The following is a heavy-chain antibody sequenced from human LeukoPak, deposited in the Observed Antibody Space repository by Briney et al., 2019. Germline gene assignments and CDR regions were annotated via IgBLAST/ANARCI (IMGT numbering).Heavy chain of an antibody. V-gene: IGHV4-59*12. Sequence: SETLSLTCTVSGGSISNYYWSWIRQPPGKGLEWIGYIYYSGSTNYNPSLKSRVTISVDTSKNQFSLKLSSVTAADTAVYYCARDGNDYSNPYYFDYWGQGTLVTVSS. J-gene: IGHJ4*02. D-gene: IGHD4-11*01. CDR1: GGSISNYY. CDR2: IYYSGST. CDR3: ARDGNDYSNPYYFDY.